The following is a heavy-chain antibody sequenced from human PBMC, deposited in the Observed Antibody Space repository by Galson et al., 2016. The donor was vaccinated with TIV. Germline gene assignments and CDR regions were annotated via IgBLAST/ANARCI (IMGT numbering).Heavy chain of an antibody. CDR2: ITTTGRSI. CDR3: ARVAPIAVAGHAFDS. V-gene: IGHV3-23*01. Sequence: SLRLSCAASGFTLNNYPVSWVRQAPGQGLRWVSHITTTGRSIYYADSVRGRFTVSRDYSNNTVHLKMNGLRADDTAVYFCARVAPIAVAGHAFDSWGQGTLVTVSS. D-gene: IGHD6-19*01. J-gene: IGHJ4*02. CDR1: GFTLNNYP.